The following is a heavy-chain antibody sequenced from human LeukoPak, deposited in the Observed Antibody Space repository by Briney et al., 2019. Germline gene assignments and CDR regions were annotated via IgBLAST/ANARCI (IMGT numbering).Heavy chain of an antibody. CDR3: ARLWGYILREL. D-gene: IGHD5-24*01. J-gene: IGHJ4*02. CDR1: GGSIGSSSYY. CDR2: IYYSGST. V-gene: IGHV4-39*01. Sequence: SETLSLTCTVSGGSIGSSSYYWGWIRQPPGKGLEWIGSIYYSGSTYYNPSLKSRVTISVDTSKNQFSLKLSSVTAADTAVYYCARLWGYILRELWGQGTLVTVSS.